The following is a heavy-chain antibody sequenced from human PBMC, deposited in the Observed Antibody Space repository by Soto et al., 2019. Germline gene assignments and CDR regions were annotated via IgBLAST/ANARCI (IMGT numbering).Heavy chain of an antibody. CDR2: INAGNGNT. Sequence: QVQLVQSGAEVKKPGASVKVSCKASGYTFTSYAMHWVRQAPGQRLEWMGWINAGNGNTKYSQKFQGRVTITRDTSASTAYMELSSLRSEDTAVYYCARWGYCSGGSCQPETYYYYGMDVWGQGTTVTVSS. V-gene: IGHV1-3*01. CDR3: ARWGYCSGGSCQPETYYYYGMDV. CDR1: GYTFTSYA. D-gene: IGHD2-15*01. J-gene: IGHJ6*02.